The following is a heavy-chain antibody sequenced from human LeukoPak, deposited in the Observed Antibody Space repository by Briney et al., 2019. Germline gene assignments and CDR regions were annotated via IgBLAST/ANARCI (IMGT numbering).Heavy chain of an antibody. J-gene: IGHJ6*03. CDR2: ISSSSSYI. V-gene: IGHV3-21*01. Sequence: PGGSLRLSCAASGFTFSSYSMNWVRQAPGKGLEWVSSISSSSSYIYYADSVKGRFTISRDNAKNSLYLQMNSLRAEDTAVYYCARVGYQLLYPIYYYYYYMDVWGKGTTVTVSS. CDR3: ARVGYQLLYPIYYYYYYMDV. CDR1: GFTFSSYS. D-gene: IGHD2-2*02.